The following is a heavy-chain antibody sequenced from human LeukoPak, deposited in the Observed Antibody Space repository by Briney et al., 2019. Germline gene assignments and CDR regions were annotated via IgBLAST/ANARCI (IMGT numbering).Heavy chain of an antibody. CDR2: IYYSGST. J-gene: IGHJ3*01. CDR3: ARDNRNRLAASGLQSFDV. V-gene: IGHV4-61*03. CDR1: GDSVSSGTYY. D-gene: IGHD6-13*01. Sequence: SETLSLTCSVSGDSVSSGTYYWTWIRQPPGKGLEWIGYIYYSGSTNYNPSLKGRVTISVDTSNNHFSLKLSSVTAADTAVYYCARDNRNRLAASGLQSFDVWGQGTMVTVSS.